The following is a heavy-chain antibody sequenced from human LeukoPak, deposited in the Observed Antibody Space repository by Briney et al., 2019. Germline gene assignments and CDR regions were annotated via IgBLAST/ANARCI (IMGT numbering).Heavy chain of an antibody. CDR2: IKQDGNER. Sequence: GGSLRLSCAASGFRFNTYWMSWVRQAPGKGLEWVANIKQDGNERYYADSVKGRFTISRDNGKNSLDLQMNSLRADDTAVYYCARDTLGEGEDANYAVYYFDYWGQGTVVTVSS. J-gene: IGHJ4*02. CDR1: GFRFNTYW. CDR3: ARDTLGEGEDANYAVYYFDY. V-gene: IGHV3-7*01. D-gene: IGHD4/OR15-4a*01.